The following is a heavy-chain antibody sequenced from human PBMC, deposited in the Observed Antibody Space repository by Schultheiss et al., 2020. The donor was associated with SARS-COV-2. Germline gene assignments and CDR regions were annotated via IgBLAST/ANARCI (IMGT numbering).Heavy chain of an antibody. J-gene: IGHJ4*02. CDR1: GFTVSSNY. V-gene: IGHV3-53*01. D-gene: IGHD6-19*01. Sequence: GGSLRLCCAASGFTVSSNYMSWVRQAPGKGLEWVSVIYSGGSTYYADSVKGRFTISRDNSKNTLYLQMNSLRAEDTAVYYCARDILSGWPMYYFDYWGQGTLVTVSS. CDR3: ARDILSGWPMYYFDY. CDR2: IYSGGST.